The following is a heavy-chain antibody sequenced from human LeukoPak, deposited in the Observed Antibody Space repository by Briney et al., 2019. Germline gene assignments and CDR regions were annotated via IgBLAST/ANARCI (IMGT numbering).Heavy chain of an antibody. V-gene: IGHV3-30*02. CDR1: GFTFSSYG. Sequence: GGSLRLSCAAYGFTFSSYGMHWVRQAPGNGLEWVAFIRYDGSNKYYADSVKGRFTISRDNSKNTLYLQMNSLRAEDTAVYYCAKAKMATRDFDYWGQGTLVTVSS. J-gene: IGHJ4*02. CDR3: AKAKMATRDFDY. CDR2: IRYDGSNK. D-gene: IGHD5-24*01.